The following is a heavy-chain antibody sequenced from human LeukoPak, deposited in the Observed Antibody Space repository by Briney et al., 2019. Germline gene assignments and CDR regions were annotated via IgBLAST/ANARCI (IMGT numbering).Heavy chain of an antibody. D-gene: IGHD3-10*01. Sequence: PSETLSLTCTVSGGSISSGDYYWSWIRQPPGKGLEWIGYIYYSGSTYYNPSLKSRINISVDTSKKQFSLKLRSVTAADTAVYYCARATITMAVGVPADAFDIWGPGTMVTVSS. J-gene: IGHJ3*02. V-gene: IGHV4-30-4*08. CDR1: GGSISSGDYY. CDR3: ARATITMAVGVPADAFDI. CDR2: IYYSGST.